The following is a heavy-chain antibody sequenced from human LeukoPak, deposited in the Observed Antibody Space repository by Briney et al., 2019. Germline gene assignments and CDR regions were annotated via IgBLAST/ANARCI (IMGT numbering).Heavy chain of an antibody. Sequence: GGSLRLSCAASGFTFSSYWMTWVRQAPGKGLEWVAVISYDGSNKYYADSVKGRFTISRDNSKNTLYLQMNSLRAEDTAVYYCAREDKYSYGTDLDYWGQGTLVTVSS. V-gene: IGHV3-30*03. CDR1: GFTFSSYW. CDR3: AREDKYSYGTDLDY. D-gene: IGHD5-18*01. CDR2: ISYDGSNK. J-gene: IGHJ4*02.